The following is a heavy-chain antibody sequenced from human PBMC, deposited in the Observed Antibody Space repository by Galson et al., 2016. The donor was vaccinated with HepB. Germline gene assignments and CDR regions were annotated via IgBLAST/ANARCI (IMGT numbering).Heavy chain of an antibody. V-gene: IGHV3-73*01. J-gene: IGHJ4*02. CDR2: IRSRANAHAT. CDR3: TRVYTSSFDS. CDR1: GFTFSDSA. D-gene: IGHD6-6*01. Sequence: LRLSCADSGFTFSDSAIHWVRQASGKGLEWVGRIRSRANAHATAYAASLEGRFTVSRHDSNNTAYLHMNSLRAEDTAIYYCTRVYTSSFDSWGQGTLVTVSS.